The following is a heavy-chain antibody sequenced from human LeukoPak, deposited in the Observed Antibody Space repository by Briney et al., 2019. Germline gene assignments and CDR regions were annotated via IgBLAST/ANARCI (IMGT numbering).Heavy chain of an antibody. CDR1: GFTFSSYT. D-gene: IGHD7-27*01. V-gene: IGHV3-23*01. CDR2: ITTSDGNT. Sequence: GGSLRLSCAASGFTFSSYTMSWVRQAPGKGLEWVSTITTSDGNTYYADSVKGRFTVSRDNSKNTLFLQMNSQRAEDTAVYYCAKDGGLWVSAHWGDSWGRGTLVTVSS. J-gene: IGHJ4*02. CDR3: AKDGGLWVSAHWGDS.